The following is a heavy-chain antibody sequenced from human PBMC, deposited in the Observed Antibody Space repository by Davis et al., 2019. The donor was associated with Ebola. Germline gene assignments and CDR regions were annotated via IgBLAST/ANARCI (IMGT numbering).Heavy chain of an antibody. CDR3: TRALGS. Sequence: AASVKVSCKTSGYTFTTYGISWVRQAPGQGLEWMGMINPSGGSTTYAQKFQGRVTMTRDTSTSTVYMELSSLTFEDTAMYYCTRALGSWGQGTLVTVSP. CDR1: GYTFTTYG. D-gene: IGHD7-27*01. CDR2: INPSGGST. J-gene: IGHJ5*02. V-gene: IGHV1-46*03.